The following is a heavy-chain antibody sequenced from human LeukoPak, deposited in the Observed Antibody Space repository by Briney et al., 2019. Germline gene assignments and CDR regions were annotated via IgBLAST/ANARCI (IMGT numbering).Heavy chain of an antibody. Sequence: GGALRLSCAASGFTFSSYGMHWVRQAPGKGLEWVAVISYDGSNKYYADSVKGRFTISRDNSKNTLYLQMNSLRAEDTAVYYCAKGGSYSSSWYSYYFDYWGQGTLVTVSS. CDR1: GFTFSSYG. CDR2: ISYDGSNK. CDR3: AKGGSYSSSWYSYYFDY. D-gene: IGHD6-13*01. J-gene: IGHJ4*02. V-gene: IGHV3-30*18.